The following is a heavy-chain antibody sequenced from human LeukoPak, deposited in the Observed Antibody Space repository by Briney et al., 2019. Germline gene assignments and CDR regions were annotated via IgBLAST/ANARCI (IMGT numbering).Heavy chain of an antibody. CDR2: ISGSGGST. CDR3: ARSALDDYSNPPGL. CDR1: GFTFSSYA. V-gene: IGHV3-23*01. Sequence: PGGSLRLSCAASGFTFSSYAMSWVRQAPGKGLEWVSAISGSGGSTYYADSVKGRFTISRDNSKNMLYLQMNSLRAEDTAVYYCARSALDDYSNPPGLWGQGTLVTVSS. D-gene: IGHD4-4*01. J-gene: IGHJ4*02.